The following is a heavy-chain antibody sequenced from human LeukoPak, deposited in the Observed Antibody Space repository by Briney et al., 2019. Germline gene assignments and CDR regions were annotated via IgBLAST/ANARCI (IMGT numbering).Heavy chain of an antibody. V-gene: IGHV4-34*01. D-gene: IGHD3-22*01. J-gene: IGHJ4*02. CDR2: INHSGST. CDR1: GGSFSGYY. CDR3: ARDRHYYDSSGYYSSYYFDY. Sequence: SETLSLTXAVYGGSFSGYYWSWIRQPPGKGLEWIGEINHSGSTNYNPSLKSRVTISVDTSKNQFSLKLSSVTAADTAVYYCARDRHYYDSSGYYSSYYFDYWGQGTLVTVSS.